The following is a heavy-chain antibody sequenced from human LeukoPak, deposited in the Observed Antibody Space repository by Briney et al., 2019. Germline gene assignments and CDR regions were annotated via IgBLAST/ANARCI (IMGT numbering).Heavy chain of an antibody. CDR2: ISSSRSYI. CDR1: GFTFSSYS. Sequence: PGGSLRLSCAASGFTFSSYSMNWVRQAPGKGREWVSSISSSRSYIYYADSVTGRFTISRDNAKNSLYLQMNSLRAEDTAVYYCARVWCSSTSCQYDDYWGQGTLVTVSS. D-gene: IGHD2-2*01. J-gene: IGHJ4*02. V-gene: IGHV3-21*01. CDR3: ARVWCSSTSCQYDDY.